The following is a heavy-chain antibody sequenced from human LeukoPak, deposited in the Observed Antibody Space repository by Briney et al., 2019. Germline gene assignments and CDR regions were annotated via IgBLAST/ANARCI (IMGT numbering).Heavy chain of an antibody. CDR1: GGSISSDY. Sequence: SETLSLTCTVSGGSISSDYWSWIRQPPGKGLEWIRIYYTGTTKHNPSLKSRVSISIDTSKNQFSLKLSSVTAADTAMYYCARHKRGSSTDWFDPWGQGTLVTVSA. CDR2: YYTGTT. CDR3: ARHKRGSSTDWFDP. V-gene: IGHV4-59*08. J-gene: IGHJ5*02. D-gene: IGHD3-10*01.